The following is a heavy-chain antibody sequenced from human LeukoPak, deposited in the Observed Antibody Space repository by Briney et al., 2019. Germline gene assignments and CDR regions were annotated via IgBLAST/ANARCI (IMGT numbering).Heavy chain of an antibody. Sequence: SDSLSLTCTLSGGSITRSYWSWIRQPPGKGLGWTGYIYYSGSTNYNPALKSRVTISVDTSKNQFSLKLSSVTAADTAVYYCARHLEPTPPAGWFDPWGQGTLVSVSS. D-gene: IGHD1-1*01. CDR1: GGSITRSY. CDR2: IYYSGST. J-gene: IGHJ5*02. V-gene: IGHV4-59*08. CDR3: ARHLEPTPPAGWFDP.